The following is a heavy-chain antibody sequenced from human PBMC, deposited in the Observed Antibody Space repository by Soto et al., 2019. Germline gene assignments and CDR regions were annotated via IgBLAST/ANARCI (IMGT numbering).Heavy chain of an antibody. CDR3: AIVFYDYGGNFRLFAF. Sequence: SVKVSCKASGGTFSSYAISWVRQAPGQGLEWMGGIIPIFGTANYAQKFQGRVTITADESTSTAYMELSSLRSEDTAVYYCAIVFYDYGGNFRLFAFWGQGSLVIVSS. D-gene: IGHD4-17*01. J-gene: IGHJ5*01. CDR2: IIPIFGTA. CDR1: GGTFSSYA. V-gene: IGHV1-69*13.